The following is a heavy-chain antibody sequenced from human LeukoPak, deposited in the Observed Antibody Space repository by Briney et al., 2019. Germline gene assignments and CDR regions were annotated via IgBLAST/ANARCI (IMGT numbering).Heavy chain of an antibody. CDR2: INTNTGNP. V-gene: IGHV7-4-1*02. CDR1: GYTFTSYA. CDR3: ARAPSGWYPRRFDY. D-gene: IGHD6-19*01. Sequence: GASVKVSCKASGYTFTSYAMNWVRQAPGQGLEWMGWINTNTGNPTYAQGFTGWFVFSLDTSVSTAYLQISSLKAEDTAVYYCARAPSGWYPRRFDYWGQGTLVTVSS. J-gene: IGHJ4*02.